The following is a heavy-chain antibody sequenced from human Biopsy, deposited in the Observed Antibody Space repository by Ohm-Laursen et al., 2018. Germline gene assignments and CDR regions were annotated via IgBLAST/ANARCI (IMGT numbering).Heavy chain of an antibody. J-gene: IGHJ4*02. CDR3: ARESALAGDFDS. Sequence: SETLSLTCTVSGASVTSGSYYWSWLRQPPGKGLEWLGNISNTWSTNYNPSLKSRVTISVDTSKNLLSLKLTSVTAADTAVYYCARESALAGDFDSWGQGTLVTVSS. CDR2: ISNTWST. D-gene: IGHD6-19*01. CDR1: GASVTSGSYY. V-gene: IGHV4-61*01.